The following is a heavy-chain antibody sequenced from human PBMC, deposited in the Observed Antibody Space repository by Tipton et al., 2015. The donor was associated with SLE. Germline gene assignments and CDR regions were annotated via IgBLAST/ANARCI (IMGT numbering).Heavy chain of an antibody. V-gene: IGHV4-59*12. CDR2: IYYSGST. Sequence: TLSLTCTVSGGSISSYYWRWIRQPPGKGLEWIGYIYYSGSTNYNPSLKSRVTISVDTSKNQFSLKLSSVTPEDTAVYYCARDLLTGSDYWGQGTLVTVSS. D-gene: IGHD7-27*01. J-gene: IGHJ4*02. CDR3: ARDLLTGSDY. CDR1: GGSISSYY.